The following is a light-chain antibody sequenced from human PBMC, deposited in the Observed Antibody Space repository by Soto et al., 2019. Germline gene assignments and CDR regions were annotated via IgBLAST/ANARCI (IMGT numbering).Light chain of an antibody. J-gene: IGKJ1*01. CDR3: QQFDDWPT. CDR2: GTS. CDR1: QSVSGY. V-gene: IGKV3-15*01. Sequence: IVVTQSPYTMSLSPGTRTTLACRASQSVSGYLGWYQQKPGQAPRILIYGTSNRATGIPDRISGSRSGTEFTLTISSLQSEDFGVYYCQQFDDWPTFGQGTKVDIK.